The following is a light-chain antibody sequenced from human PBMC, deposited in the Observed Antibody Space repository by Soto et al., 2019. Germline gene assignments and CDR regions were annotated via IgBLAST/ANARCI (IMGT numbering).Light chain of an antibody. CDR1: QGISTY. CDR3: QQSYSTPYT. CDR2: DAS. J-gene: IGKJ2*01. V-gene: IGKV1-39*01. Sequence: DIQMTQSPSSLSASVGDRVTITCRASQGISTYLVWYQQRQGRAPKLLIYDASSLLSGVPSRFSGSGSGTDFTLTISSLQPEDFATYYCQQSYSTPYTFGHGTKLETK.